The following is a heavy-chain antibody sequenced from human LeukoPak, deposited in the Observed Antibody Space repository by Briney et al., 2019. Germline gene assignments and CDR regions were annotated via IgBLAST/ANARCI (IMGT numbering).Heavy chain of an antibody. CDR2: IRYDGSNK. CDR3: AKDSGVRYYDFWSGPPLGFDP. V-gene: IGHV3-30*02. J-gene: IGHJ5*02. Sequence: GGSLRLSCAASGFTFSNYAMTWVRQAPGKGLEWVAFIRYDGSNKYYADSVKGRFTISRDNSKNTLYLQMNSLRAEDTAVYYCAKDSGVRYYDFWSGPPLGFDPWGQGTLVTVSS. CDR1: GFTFSNYA. D-gene: IGHD3-3*01.